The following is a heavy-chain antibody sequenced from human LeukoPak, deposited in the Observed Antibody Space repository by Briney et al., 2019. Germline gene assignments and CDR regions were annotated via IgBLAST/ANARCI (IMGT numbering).Heavy chain of an antibody. CDR3: ARERATSGRCRFDF. J-gene: IGHJ4*02. Sequence: SETLSLTCTVSGASISSYYWSWIRQSPGKGLEWIGYVHHTGSRSYNPSLKSRVTISLDRDKSQFSLRLTSVTAADTAVYYCARERATSGRCRFDFWGQGALVTVSS. CDR2: VHHTGSR. D-gene: IGHD6-25*01. V-gene: IGHV4-59*01. CDR1: GASISSYY.